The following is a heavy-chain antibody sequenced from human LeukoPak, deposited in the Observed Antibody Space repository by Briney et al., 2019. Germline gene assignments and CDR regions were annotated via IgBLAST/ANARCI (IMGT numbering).Heavy chain of an antibody. CDR1: GFTFSSYA. CDR2: ISGSGGTT. V-gene: IGHV3-23*01. D-gene: IGHD4-17*01. J-gene: IGHJ6*03. CDR3: AKGGSTSRVTTSRVVFGYYYYLDV. Sequence: GSLRLSCAASGFTFSSYAMSWVRQAPGKGLEWVSAISGSGGTTYHADSVKGRFSISRDNSKNTLYLQLNSLRAEDTAVYYCAKGGSTSRVTTSRVVFGYYYYLDVWGKGTPVTVSS.